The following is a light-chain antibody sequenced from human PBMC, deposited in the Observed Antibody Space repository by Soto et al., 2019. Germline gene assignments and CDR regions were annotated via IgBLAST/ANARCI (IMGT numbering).Light chain of an antibody. J-gene: IGKJ5*01. CDR2: DAY. CDR1: QSFRGL. V-gene: IGKV3-11*01. CDR3: QQRHMWPIT. Sequence: VVLTQSPVTLSLSPWGRSTLSCRASQSFRGLLAWYQQKPGQAPRLLIYDAYNRATGIPPRFSGSGSGTDFTLTISSLEPEDSAVYYCQQRHMWPITFGQGTRLEIK.